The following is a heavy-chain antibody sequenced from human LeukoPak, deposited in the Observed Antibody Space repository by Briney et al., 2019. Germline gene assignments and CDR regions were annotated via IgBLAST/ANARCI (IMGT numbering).Heavy chain of an antibody. CDR1: GGSFSGYY. CDR3: ARESVIAAAGSATSLFDY. V-gene: IGHV4-34*01. Sequence: PSETLSLTCAVYGGSFSGYYWSWIRQPPGKGLEWIGEINHSGSTNYNPSLKSRVTISVDTSKSQFSLKLSSVTAADTAVYYCARESVIAAAGSATSLFDYWGQGTLVTVSS. D-gene: IGHD6-13*01. J-gene: IGHJ4*02. CDR2: INHSGST.